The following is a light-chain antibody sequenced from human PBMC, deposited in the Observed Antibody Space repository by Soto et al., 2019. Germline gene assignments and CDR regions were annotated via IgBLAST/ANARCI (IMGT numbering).Light chain of an antibody. CDR2: ATS. J-gene: IGKJ4*01. CDR3: QQVKSYPLT. Sequence: DIQLPQSPSFLSASVGDRVTITCRASQDIANYLAWYQQKPGKAPKFLIYATSTLQSGVPSRFSGSGSGIEFTLSISSLQPEDFATYYCQQVKSYPLTFGGGTRVEIK. V-gene: IGKV1-9*01. CDR1: QDIANY.